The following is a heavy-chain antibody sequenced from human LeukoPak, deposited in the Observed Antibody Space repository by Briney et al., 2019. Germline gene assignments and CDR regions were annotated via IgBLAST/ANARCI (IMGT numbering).Heavy chain of an antibody. CDR1: GGSISSGGYY. J-gene: IGHJ6*03. D-gene: IGHD2-2*01. CDR3: ARSYCSSTSCSPYYYYSMDV. Sequence: SETLSLTCTVSGGSISSGGYYWSWIRQHPGKGLEWIGYIYYSGSTYYNPSLKSRVTISVDTSKNQFSLKLSSVTAADTAVYYCARSYCSSTSCSPYYYYSMDVWGKGTTVTVSS. CDR2: IYYSGST. V-gene: IGHV4-31*03.